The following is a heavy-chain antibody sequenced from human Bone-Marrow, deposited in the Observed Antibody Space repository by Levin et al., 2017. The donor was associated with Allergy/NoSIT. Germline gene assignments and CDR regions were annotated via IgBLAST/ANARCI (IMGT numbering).Heavy chain of an antibody. CDR2: IHLRTGAI. Sequence: AGGSLRLSCVVSGFTSNDHAMHWVRQPPGKGLEWVSAIHLRTGAIGYADSVKGRFTISRDNVKNVLYLQMNSLRTEDTAFYYCTKDMTPGGADYWGQGTLVTVSS. CDR3: TKDMTPGGADY. CDR1: GFTSNDHA. V-gene: IGHV3-9*02. J-gene: IGHJ4*02. D-gene: IGHD1-14*01.